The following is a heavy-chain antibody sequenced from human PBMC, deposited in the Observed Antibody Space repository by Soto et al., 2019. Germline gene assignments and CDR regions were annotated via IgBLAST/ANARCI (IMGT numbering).Heavy chain of an antibody. CDR3: AHSRNLITEDAQVGDFDY. J-gene: IGHJ4*02. D-gene: IGHD3-10*01. V-gene: IGHV2-5*02. Sequence: QITLKESGPTQVKPTQTLTLTCSFSGFSLNTDGEGVGWVRQPPGEALEWLALIYWDDDARYSPSLKTRLTITKEPSKNHVVLIMTNMDPVDTATYYCAHSRNLITEDAQVGDFDYWGQGTLVTVSS. CDR2: IYWDDDA. CDR1: GFSLNTDGEG.